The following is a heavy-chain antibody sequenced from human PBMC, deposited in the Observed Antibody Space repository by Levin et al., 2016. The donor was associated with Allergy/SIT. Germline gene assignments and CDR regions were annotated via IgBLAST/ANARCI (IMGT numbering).Heavy chain of an antibody. CDR2: ISSNGGST. J-gene: IGHJ3*02. Sequence: VRQAPGKGLEYVSAISSNGGSTYYADSVKGRFTISRDNSKNTLYLQMSSLRAEDTAVYYCVKDPRGRWLQSVTDAFDIWGQGTMVTVSS. CDR3: VKDPRGRWLQSVTDAFDI. V-gene: IGHV3-64D*06. D-gene: IGHD5-24*01.